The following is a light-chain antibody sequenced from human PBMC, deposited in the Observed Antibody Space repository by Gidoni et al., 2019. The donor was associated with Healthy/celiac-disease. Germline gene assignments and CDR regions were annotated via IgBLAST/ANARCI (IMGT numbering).Light chain of an antibody. Sequence: QSVLTQPPSASGTPGQRVTISWSGSSSNIGSNTVHWYQQLPGTAPKLLIYSNNQRPSGGPDRFSGSKSGTSASLAISWPQSEDEASYYCAAWDDSLNGPVFGGGTKLTVL. CDR2: SNN. J-gene: IGLJ3*02. V-gene: IGLV1-44*01. CDR1: SSNIGSNT. CDR3: AAWDDSLNGPV.